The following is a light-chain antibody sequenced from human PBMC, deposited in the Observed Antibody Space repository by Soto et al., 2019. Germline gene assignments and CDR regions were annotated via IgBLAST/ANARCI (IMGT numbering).Light chain of an antibody. CDR3: QQYGSSRTWT. CDR2: GAS. CDR1: QSVSSSY. J-gene: IGKJ1*01. V-gene: IGKV3-20*01. Sequence: EIVLTQSPGTLSLSPGERATLSCRASQSVSSSYLAWYQQKPGQAPRLLIYGASSRATGIPDRFSGSGSGTEFTLTISRLEPEDFVVYYCQQYGSSRTWTFGQGTKVEIK.